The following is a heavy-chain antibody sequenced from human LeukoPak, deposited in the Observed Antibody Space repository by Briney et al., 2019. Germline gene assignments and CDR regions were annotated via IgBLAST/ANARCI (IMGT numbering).Heavy chain of an antibody. CDR3: AKDANPLTGDLFDY. J-gene: IGHJ4*02. Sequence: GASVKVSCKASGYTFTSYYMHWVRQAPGQGLEWMGIINPSGGSTSYAQKFQGRVTMTRDTSTSTVYMELNSLRAEDTAVYYCAKDANPLTGDLFDYWGQGTLVTVSS. V-gene: IGHV1-46*01. CDR1: GYTFTSYY. D-gene: IGHD1-14*01. CDR2: INPSGGST.